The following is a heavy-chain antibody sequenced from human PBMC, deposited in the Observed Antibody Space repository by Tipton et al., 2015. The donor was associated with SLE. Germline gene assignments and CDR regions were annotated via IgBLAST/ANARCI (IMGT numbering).Heavy chain of an antibody. D-gene: IGHD3-16*01. CDR2: ISGSSGST. V-gene: IGHV3-23*01. J-gene: IGHJ5*02. CDR1: GFTFSSYA. Sequence: SLRLSCAASGFTFSSYAMSWVRQAPGKGLEWVSAISGSSGSTYYADSVKGRFTISRDNSKNMVNLQMNSLRAEDTAVYYCAKDGGVWGRNNWFDPWGQGTLVTVSS. CDR3: AKDGGVWGRNNWFDP.